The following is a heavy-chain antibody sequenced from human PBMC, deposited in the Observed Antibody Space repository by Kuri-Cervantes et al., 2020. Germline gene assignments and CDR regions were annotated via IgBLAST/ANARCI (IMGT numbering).Heavy chain of an antibody. D-gene: IGHD4-17*01. V-gene: IGHV3-9*01. CDR1: GFTLDDYA. CDR3: ARRISGDHYYFDY. J-gene: IGHJ4*02. CDR2: ISWNSGSI. Sequence: SLKISCAASGFTLDDYAMHWVRQAPGKGLEWVSGISWNSGSIGYADSVKGRFTISRDNAKNSLYLQMNSLRAEDTALYYCARRISGDHYYFDYWGQGTLVTVSS.